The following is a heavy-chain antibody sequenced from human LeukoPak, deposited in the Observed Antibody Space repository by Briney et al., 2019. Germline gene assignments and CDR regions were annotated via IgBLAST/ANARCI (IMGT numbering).Heavy chain of an antibody. J-gene: IGHJ4*02. Sequence: SVKVSCKASGGTFSSYAISWVRQAPGQGFEWMGRIIPIFGTANYAQKFQGRVTITTDESTSTAYMELSSLRSEDTAVYYCARSGPLSDYYDSSGYYGNYWGQGTLVTVSS. V-gene: IGHV1-69*05. D-gene: IGHD3-22*01. CDR3: ARSGPLSDYYDSSGYYGNY. CDR2: IIPIFGTA. CDR1: GGTFSSYA.